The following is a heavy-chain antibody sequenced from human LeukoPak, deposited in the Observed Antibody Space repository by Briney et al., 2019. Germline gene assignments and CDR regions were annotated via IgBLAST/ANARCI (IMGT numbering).Heavy chain of an antibody. J-gene: IGHJ6*02. CDR3: ASPMGPPYDYVWGSYRYTLGNHEDYGMDV. V-gene: IGHV1-69*04. CDR1: GGTFSSYA. Sequence: SVKVSCKASGGTFSSYAISWVRQAPGQGLEWMGRIIPILGIANYAQKFQGRVTITADKSTSTAYMELSSLRSEDTAVYYCASPMGPPYDYVWGSYRYTLGNHEDYGMDVWGQGTTVTVSS. D-gene: IGHD3-16*02. CDR2: IIPILGIA.